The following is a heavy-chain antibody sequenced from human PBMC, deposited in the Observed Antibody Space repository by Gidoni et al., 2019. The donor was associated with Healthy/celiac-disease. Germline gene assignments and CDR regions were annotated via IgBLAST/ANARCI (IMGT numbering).Heavy chain of an antibody. V-gene: IGHV3-23*01. CDR2: IAGSGADT. CDR3: AKGTAGSCTGSSCYPVDF. CDR1: GFTFTTHA. D-gene: IGHD2-15*01. J-gene: IGHJ4*02. Sequence: QLLESGGGLVQPGGSLRLSCVASGFTFTTHAMNWVRQAPGKGLEWVASIAGSGADTYYPDSVKGRFTISRDNSKNTVSLQMNSLRAEDTAVYYCAKGTAGSCTGSSCYPVDFWGQGTLGTVSS.